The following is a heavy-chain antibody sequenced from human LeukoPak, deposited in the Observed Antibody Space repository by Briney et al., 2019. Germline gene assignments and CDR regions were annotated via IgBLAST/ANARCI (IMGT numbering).Heavy chain of an antibody. V-gene: IGHV4-39*07. J-gene: IGHJ5*02. Sequence: SETLSLTCAVSGGSISPSSSYWSWIRQPPGKGLEWLGRVYSTGSTYYSPSLKSRLTLSVDTSKNQFSLKMHSVTAADTAIYYCARFFSLNWFGPWGQGTLVTVSS. CDR3: ARFFSLNWFGP. CDR1: GGSISPSSSY. CDR2: VYSTGST. D-gene: IGHD3-3*01.